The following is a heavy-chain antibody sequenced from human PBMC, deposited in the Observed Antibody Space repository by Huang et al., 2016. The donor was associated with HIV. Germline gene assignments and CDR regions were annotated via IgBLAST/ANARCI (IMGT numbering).Heavy chain of an antibody. CDR2: INPMFGKP. CDR3: ARGQLGSYGDYDVLY. V-gene: IGHV1-69*13. Sequence: QVQLVQSGAEVKTHGSSVKVSCKASGGTFSKYAISWGRQAPGQGLGGMGGINPMFGKPNYERKFQGRVTITADDSTSTTYVEVSSLRSEDTALYYCARGQLGSYGDYDVLYWGQGTLVTVSS. D-gene: IGHD4-17*01. J-gene: IGHJ4*02. CDR1: GGTFSKYA.